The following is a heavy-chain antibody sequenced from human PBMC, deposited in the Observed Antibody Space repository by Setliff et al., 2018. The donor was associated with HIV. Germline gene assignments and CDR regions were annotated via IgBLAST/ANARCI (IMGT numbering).Heavy chain of an antibody. D-gene: IGHD3-10*02. Sequence: PGGSLRLSCAASGFTFGDDYMSWVRLAPGKGPEWISYISGSGHDIKYVDSLKGRFTISRDNAKNSLYLQMNSLRAEDTAMYYCARDKGPPPVVHLDYWGQGTLVTVSS. CDR3: ARDKGPPPVVHLDY. CDR1: GFTFGDDY. V-gene: IGHV3-11*01. CDR2: ISGSGHDI. J-gene: IGHJ4*02.